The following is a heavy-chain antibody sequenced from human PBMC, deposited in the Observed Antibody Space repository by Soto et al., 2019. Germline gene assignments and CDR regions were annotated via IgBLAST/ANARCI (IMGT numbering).Heavy chain of an antibody. V-gene: IGHV3-33*01. D-gene: IGHD2-15*01. J-gene: IGHJ5*02. CDR1: GFMFSTYG. CDR3: ARADVEGGSGRNWFDP. CDR2: IWYDGSFS. Sequence: QVQLVESGGGVVQPGTSLRLSCAASGFMFSTYGMHWVRQAPGKGLEWVAVIWYDGSFSYYAESVKGRFAISRDNSKKTLYLQMSSLRAEDTAVYYCARADVEGGSGRNWFDPWGQGTLVIVSS.